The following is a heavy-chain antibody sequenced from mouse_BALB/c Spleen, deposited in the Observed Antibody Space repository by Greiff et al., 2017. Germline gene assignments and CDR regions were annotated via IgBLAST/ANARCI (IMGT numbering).Heavy chain of an antibody. CDR2: ILPGSGST. D-gene: IGHD1-2*01. Sequence: QVQLKESGAELMKPGASVKISCKATGYTFSSYWIEWVKQRPGHGLEWIGEILPGSGSTNYNEKFKGKATFTADTSSNTAYMQLSSLTSEDSAVYYCARSTLLRPRGYFDVWGAGTTVTVSS. J-gene: IGHJ1*01. CDR3: ARSTLLRPRGYFDV. CDR1: GYTFSSYW. V-gene: IGHV1-9*01.